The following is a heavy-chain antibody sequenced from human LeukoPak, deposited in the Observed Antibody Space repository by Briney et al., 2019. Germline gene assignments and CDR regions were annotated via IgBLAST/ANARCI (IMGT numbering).Heavy chain of an antibody. CDR1: GFTFDDYA. CDR2: ISGDGGST. J-gene: IGHJ6*02. Sequence: GGSLRLSCAASGFTFDDYAMHWVRQAPGKGLEWVSLISGDGGSTYYAGSVKGRFTISRDNSKNSLYLQMNSLRTEDTALYYCAKSQDWPQGLNYYYGMDVWGQGTTVTVSS. V-gene: IGHV3-43*02. CDR3: AKSQDWPQGLNYYYGMDV. D-gene: IGHD3-9*01.